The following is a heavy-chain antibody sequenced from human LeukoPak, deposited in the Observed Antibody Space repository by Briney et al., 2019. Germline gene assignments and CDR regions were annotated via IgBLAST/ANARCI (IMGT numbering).Heavy chain of an antibody. Sequence: PGGSLRLSCAASGFTFSSYAMHWVRQAPGKGLEWVTIISHDASNKYYADSVKGRFTVSRDNSKNTLYLQMNSLRAEDTAVYYCARVQWELVLPDAFDIWGQGTMVTVSS. D-gene: IGHD1-26*01. CDR3: ARVQWELVLPDAFDI. V-gene: IGHV3-30-3*01. CDR2: ISHDASNK. CDR1: GFTFSSYA. J-gene: IGHJ3*02.